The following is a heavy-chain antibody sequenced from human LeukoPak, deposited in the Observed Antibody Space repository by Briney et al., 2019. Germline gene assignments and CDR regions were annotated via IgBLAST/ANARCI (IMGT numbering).Heavy chain of an antibody. D-gene: IGHD6-6*01. V-gene: IGHV3-21*01. J-gene: IGHJ4*02. CDR2: ISSSSSYI. CDR1: GFTFSSYS. Sequence: PGGSLRLSCAASGFTFSSYSMNWVRQAPGKGLEWVSSISSSSSYIYYADSVKGRFTISRDNAKNSLYLQMNSLRAEDTAVYYCARDGIAARRGFDYWGQGTLVTVSS. CDR3: ARDGIAARRGFDY.